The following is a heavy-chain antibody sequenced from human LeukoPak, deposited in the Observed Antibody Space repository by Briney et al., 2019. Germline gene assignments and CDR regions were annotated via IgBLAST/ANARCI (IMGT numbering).Heavy chain of an antibody. D-gene: IGHD5-18*01. Sequence: SETLSLTCTVSGGSISSYYWSWIRQPQGKGLEWIGYIYYSGSTNYNPSLKSRVTISVDTSKNQFSLKLSSVTAADTAVYYCASVRGYSYYFDYWGQGTLVTVSS. CDR1: GGSISSYY. V-gene: IGHV4-59*01. CDR3: ASVRGYSYYFDY. J-gene: IGHJ4*02. CDR2: IYYSGST.